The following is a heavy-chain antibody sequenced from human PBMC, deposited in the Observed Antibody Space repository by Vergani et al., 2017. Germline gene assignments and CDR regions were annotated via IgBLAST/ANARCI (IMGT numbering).Heavy chain of an antibody. CDR1: GGPISSYY. D-gene: IGHD3-22*01. J-gene: IGHJ3*02. CDR2: IYSSGST. CDR3: ARGGGDYYDSSGYPDAFDI. Sequence: QVQLQESGPGLVKPSETLSLTCTVSGGPISSYYWSWIRQPPGKGLEWIGYIYSSGSTNYNPTLKSRVTIAVDTSKNQFSLKLSSVTAADTAVYYCARGGGDYYDSSGYPDAFDIWGQGTMVTVSS. V-gene: IGHV4-59*01.